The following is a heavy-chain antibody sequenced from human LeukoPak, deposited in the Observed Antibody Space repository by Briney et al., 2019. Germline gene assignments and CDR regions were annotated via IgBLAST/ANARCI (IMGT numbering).Heavy chain of an antibody. Sequence: GGSLRLSCAASGFTFSSYGMHWVRQAPGKGLEWVAFIRYDGSNKYYADPVKGRFTISRDNSKNTLYLQMNSLRAEDTAVYYCAKEGFRIHYGMDVWGQGTTVTVSS. CDR3: AKEGFRIHYGMDV. J-gene: IGHJ6*02. V-gene: IGHV3-30*02. CDR2: IRYDGSNK. CDR1: GFTFSSYG. D-gene: IGHD3-10*01.